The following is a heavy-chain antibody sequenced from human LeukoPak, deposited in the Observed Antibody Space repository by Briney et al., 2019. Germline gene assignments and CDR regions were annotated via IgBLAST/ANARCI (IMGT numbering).Heavy chain of an antibody. D-gene: IGHD3-9*01. CDR1: GFIFSIFA. Sequence: PGGSLRLSCAAFGFIFSIFAMHWVRQAPGKGLEWVAVILYEGSNKYYAASVKRQFTVSRDNSKNTLFLQMNSLRAEDTAVYYCAREVLAGSWFDPWGRGTLVTVSS. CDR2: ILYEGSNK. CDR3: AREVLAGSWFDP. J-gene: IGHJ5*02. V-gene: IGHV3-30-3*01.